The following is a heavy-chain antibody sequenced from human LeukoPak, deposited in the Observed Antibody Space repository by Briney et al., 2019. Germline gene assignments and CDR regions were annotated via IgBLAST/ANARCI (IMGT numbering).Heavy chain of an antibody. D-gene: IGHD2-2*01. J-gene: IGHJ4*02. Sequence: GGSLRLSCAASGFTFSSYEMKWVRQAPGKGLEWVSYMSSSGSRIYYADSVRGRFTISRDNAKNSLYLQMNSLRADDTAVYYCARDPRYCSSTSCYGYFDYWGQGTLVTVSS. CDR3: ARDPRYCSSTSCYGYFDY. V-gene: IGHV3-48*03. CDR2: MSSSGSRI. CDR1: GFTFSSYE.